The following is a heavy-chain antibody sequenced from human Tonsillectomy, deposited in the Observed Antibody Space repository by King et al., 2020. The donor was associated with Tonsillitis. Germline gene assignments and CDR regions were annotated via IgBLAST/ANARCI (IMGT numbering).Heavy chain of an antibody. CDR3: AGTTPNKRHHYYYMDV. J-gene: IGHJ6*03. CDR2: IYAAGPT. Sequence: VQLVESGGGLVQPGGSLRLSCAASGFNVTTNYMHWVRQAPGKGLEWVSVIYAAGPTYYADSMKGRVTISRDYSRNTLYLQMNRLRAEDTAVYYCAGTTPNKRHHYYYMDVWGDGTTVTVSS. D-gene: IGHD4-17*01. V-gene: IGHV3-66*01. CDR1: GFNVTTNY.